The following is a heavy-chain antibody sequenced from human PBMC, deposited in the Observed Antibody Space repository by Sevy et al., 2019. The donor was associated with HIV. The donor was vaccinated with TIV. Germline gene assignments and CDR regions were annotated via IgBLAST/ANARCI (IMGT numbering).Heavy chain of an antibody. CDR3: ATNAGIAAAGRVFDY. CDR2: TRNKADGYTT. J-gene: IGHJ4*02. V-gene: IGHV3-72*01. D-gene: IGHD6-13*01. Sequence: GGSLRLSCVASGFTFSDHYMEWVRQAPGKGLEWVGRTRNKADGYTTEYAASVKGRFTISREESKNSLYVQMNSLKAEDTAVYYCATNAGIAAAGRVFDYWGQGTLVTVSS. CDR1: GFTFSDHY.